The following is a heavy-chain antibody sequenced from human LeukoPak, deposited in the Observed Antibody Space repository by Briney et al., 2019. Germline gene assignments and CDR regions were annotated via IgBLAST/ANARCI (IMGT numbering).Heavy chain of an antibody. CDR3: AKVAKYYYGSETYYFFEH. Sequence: PGGSLRLSCAASGFTFSSYAMHWLRQAPGKGLEWVANINQDGTEKYYVDSVKGRFTISRDNAKNSLYLQMNSLRVEDTAVHYCAKVAKYYYGSETYYFFEHWGQGTPVTASS. CDR1: GFTFSSYA. D-gene: IGHD3-10*01. V-gene: IGHV3-7*01. J-gene: IGHJ4*02. CDR2: INQDGTEK.